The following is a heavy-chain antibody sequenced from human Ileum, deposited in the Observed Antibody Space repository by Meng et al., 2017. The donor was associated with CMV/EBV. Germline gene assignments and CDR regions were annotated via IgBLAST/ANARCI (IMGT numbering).Heavy chain of an antibody. CDR3: AKVGYCDSASCSLDY. V-gene: IGHV1-3*04. CDR2: INTGDGDT. D-gene: IGHD2-2*01. J-gene: IGHJ4*02. Sequence: SGYNFTDWPIHWVRQAPGQRLEWMGWINTGDGDTKYSQKFKGRVTIVRDTSATTAYMELRSLRSEDTGVYYCAKVGYCDSASCSLDYWGQGTLVTVSS. CDR1: GYNFTDWP.